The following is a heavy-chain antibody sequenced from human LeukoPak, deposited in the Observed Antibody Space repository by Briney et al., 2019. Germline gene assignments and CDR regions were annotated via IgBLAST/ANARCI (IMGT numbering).Heavy chain of an antibody. V-gene: IGHV1-69*04. CDR3: ARADSSGYSLDENFDY. CDR2: IIPIFAIV. CDR1: GGTLSSYA. J-gene: IGHJ4*02. Sequence: ASVKVSCKASGGTLSSYALNWVRQAPGQGLEWIGRIIPIFAIVNYAQNFQGRVTITANKSTNTAYMELSSLRFEDTAFYYCARADSSGYSLDENFDYWGQGTLVTVSS. D-gene: IGHD3-22*01.